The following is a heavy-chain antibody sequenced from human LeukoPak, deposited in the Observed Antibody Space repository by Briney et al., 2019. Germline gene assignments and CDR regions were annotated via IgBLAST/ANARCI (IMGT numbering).Heavy chain of an antibody. J-gene: IGHJ4*02. CDR3: ARTIDPLGVIVPSALSYVD. Sequence: SGPTLVNPTETLTLTCTFSGFSLTTSGVGVGWIRQPPGKAPEWLALIYWDDDERYSASLKSRLTITKDTSRNQVVPTMTKMDPVDTGTYYCARTIDPLGVIVPSALSYVDWGQGTLVTVSS. V-gene: IGHV2-5*02. CDR2: IYWDDDE. D-gene: IGHD2/OR15-2a*01. CDR1: GFSLTTSGVG.